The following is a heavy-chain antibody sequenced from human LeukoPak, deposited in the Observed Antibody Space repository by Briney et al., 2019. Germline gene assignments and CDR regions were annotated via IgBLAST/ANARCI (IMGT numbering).Heavy chain of an antibody. CDR1: GFTFSNYG. D-gene: IGHD3-10*01. CDR2: ISYDGSNK. V-gene: IGHV3-30*18. J-gene: IGHJ3*02. CDR3: AKEEFYYDSGSAQDAFDM. Sequence: HTGRSLRLSCAASGFTFSNYGMHWVRQAPGKALEWAAVISYDGSNKYYPDSVKGRFTISRDNSKNTVYVQMNSLRAEDTAVYYCAKEEFYYDSGSAQDAFDMWGQGTMVTVSS.